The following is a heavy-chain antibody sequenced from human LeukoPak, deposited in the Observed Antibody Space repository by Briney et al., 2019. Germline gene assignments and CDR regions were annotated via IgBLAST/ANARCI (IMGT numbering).Heavy chain of an antibody. D-gene: IGHD3-22*01. Sequence: PGGSLRLSCAASGFTFDDYGMTWVRQAPVKGLEWVSGINWNGASTGYADSVKGRFTISRDNAKNSLYLQMNSLRAEDTALYYCAREVGIVVVIEGVFDIWGQGTMVTVSA. CDR2: INWNGAST. CDR1: GFTFDDYG. CDR3: AREVGIVVVIEGVFDI. J-gene: IGHJ3*02. V-gene: IGHV3-20*04.